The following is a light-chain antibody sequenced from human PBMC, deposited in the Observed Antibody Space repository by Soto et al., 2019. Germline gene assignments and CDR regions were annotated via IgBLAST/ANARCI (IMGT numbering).Light chain of an antibody. J-gene: IGLJ1*01. CDR2: EVI. Sequence: QSVLTQPASVSGSPGQAITVSCSGTSSDIGAHNFVSWYQQHPGKAPKLIIYEVINRPSGVSDRFSGSKSGNTASLTISGLQSEDEADYYCNSYTNSNTFVFGSGTKLTV. CDR3: NSYTNSNTFV. V-gene: IGLV2-14*03. CDR1: SSDIGAHNF.